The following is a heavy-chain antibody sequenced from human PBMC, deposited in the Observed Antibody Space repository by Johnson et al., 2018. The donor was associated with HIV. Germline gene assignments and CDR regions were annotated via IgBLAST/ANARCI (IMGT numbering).Heavy chain of an antibody. CDR1: GFTLNTYG. CDR3: AIDMVRGVTAGGAFDI. V-gene: IGHV3-30*02. J-gene: IGHJ3*02. Sequence: VQLVESGGGVVQPGGSLRLSCAASGFTLNTYGMHWVRQAPGKGLEWVAFIRYDGSYKYYVDSVKGRFIISRDNSKNTLYLQINSLRGEDTAVYYCAIDMVRGVTAGGAFDIWGQGTMVTVSS. D-gene: IGHD3-10*01. CDR2: IRYDGSYK.